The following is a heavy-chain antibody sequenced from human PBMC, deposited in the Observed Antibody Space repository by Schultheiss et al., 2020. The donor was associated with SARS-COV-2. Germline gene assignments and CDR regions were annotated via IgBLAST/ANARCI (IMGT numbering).Heavy chain of an antibody. CDR2: IYYSGST. V-gene: IGHV4-59*01. CDR3: ARRDGYNYYFDY. CDR1: GGSISSYY. D-gene: IGHD5-24*01. J-gene: IGHJ4*02. Sequence: SETLSLTCTVSGGSISSYYWSWIRQPPGKGLEWIGYIYYSGSTYYNPSLKSRVTISVDTSKNQFSLKLSSVTAADTAVYYCARRDGYNYYFDYWGQGHLVTVSS.